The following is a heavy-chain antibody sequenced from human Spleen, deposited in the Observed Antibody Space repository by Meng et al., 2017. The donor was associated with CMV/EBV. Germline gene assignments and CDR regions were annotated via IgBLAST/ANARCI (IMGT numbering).Heavy chain of an antibody. CDR2: ISDDGSQK. D-gene: IGHD2-15*01. J-gene: IGHJ5*02. V-gene: IGHV3-7*01. Sequence: SCAVSGFTFSGRWMSWVRQAPVKGLEWVATISDDGSQKYYVDSLKGRFTISRDNAKNSLYLEMNSLRVEDTAIYYCAGTGGYPNWFDPWGQGTLVTVSS. CDR1: GFTFSGRW. CDR3: AGTGGYPNWFDP.